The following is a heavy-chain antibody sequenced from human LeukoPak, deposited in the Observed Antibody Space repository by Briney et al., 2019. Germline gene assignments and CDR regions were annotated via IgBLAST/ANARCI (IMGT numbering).Heavy chain of an antibody. J-gene: IGHJ4*02. CDR2: INHSGST. CDR1: GGSLSGYY. Sequence: SETLSLTCAVYGGSLSGYYWSWIGQPPGKGLEWSGEINHSGSTNYNPSLKSRVTISVDTSKNQFSLKLSSVTAADTAVYYCASGSAAYYDILTGLLYYFDYWGQGTLVTVSS. D-gene: IGHD3-9*01. V-gene: IGHV4-34*01. CDR3: ASGSAAYYDILTGLLYYFDY.